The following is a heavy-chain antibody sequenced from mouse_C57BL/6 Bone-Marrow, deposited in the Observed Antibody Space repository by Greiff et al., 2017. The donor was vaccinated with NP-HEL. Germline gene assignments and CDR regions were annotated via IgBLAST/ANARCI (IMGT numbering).Heavy chain of an antibody. CDR2: ISSGGSYT. Sequence: DVHLVESGGDLVKPGGSLKLSCAASGFTFSSYGMSWVRQTPDKRLEWVATISSGGSYTYYPDSVKGRFTISRDNAKNTLYLQMSRLKSEDTAMYYCARRWHWYFDVWGTGTTVTVSS. CDR1: GFTFSSYG. CDR3: ARRWHWYFDV. J-gene: IGHJ1*03. V-gene: IGHV5-6*02.